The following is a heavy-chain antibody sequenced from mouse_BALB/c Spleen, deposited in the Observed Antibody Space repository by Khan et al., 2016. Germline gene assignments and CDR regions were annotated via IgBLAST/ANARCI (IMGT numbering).Heavy chain of an antibody. J-gene: IGHJ3*01. D-gene: IGHD1-1*01. CDR2: IYPGDGDT. Sequence: QVQLQQSGSELARPGASVKLSCKASGCTFTNYWMQWIKQRPGQGLEWIGAIYPGDGDTRYAQKFEGKTTLTAATSSSTVYMKLDNLASEDSSVYYCTRGYGSSFVAWFTYWGQGTLVTVSA. CDR1: GCTFTNYW. CDR3: TRGYGSSFVAWFTY. V-gene: IGHV1-87*01.